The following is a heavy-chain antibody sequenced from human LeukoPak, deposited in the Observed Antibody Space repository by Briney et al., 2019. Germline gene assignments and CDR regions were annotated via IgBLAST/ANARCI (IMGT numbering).Heavy chain of an antibody. CDR3: ARDGSEYDILTGYPKDY. D-gene: IGHD3-9*01. Sequence: GASVKVSCKASGYTFTSYGISWVRQTPGQGLEWMGWISAYNGNTNYAQKLQGRVTMTTDTSTSTAYMELRSLRSDDTAVYYCARDGSEYDILTGYPKDYWGQGTLVTVSS. CDR1: GYTFTSYG. V-gene: IGHV1-18*01. CDR2: ISAYNGNT. J-gene: IGHJ4*02.